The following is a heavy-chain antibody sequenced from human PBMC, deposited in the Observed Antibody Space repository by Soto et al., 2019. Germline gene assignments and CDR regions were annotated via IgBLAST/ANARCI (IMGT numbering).Heavy chain of an antibody. Sequence: SETLSLTCSVSGGSISSGDYYWTWIRQHAGKGLEWIGYIYYSGNTYYSPSLQSRLSISLDTSKNQFSLKLYSVTAADTAMYYCARGSFSSSSSWFDPWGQGTLVTVSS. CDR2: IYYSGNT. D-gene: IGHD6-6*01. J-gene: IGHJ5*02. CDR1: GGSISSGDYY. CDR3: ARGSFSSSSSWFDP. V-gene: IGHV4-31*03.